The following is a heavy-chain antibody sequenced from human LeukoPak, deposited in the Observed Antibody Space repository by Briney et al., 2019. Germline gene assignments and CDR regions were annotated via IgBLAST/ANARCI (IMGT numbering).Heavy chain of an antibody. CDR3: AGLGITMIGGV. D-gene: IGHD3-10*02. J-gene: IGHJ6*04. CDR1: GFIFSSYS. V-gene: IGHV3-48*03. CDR2: ISSSGSTI. Sequence: PGGSLRLSCVASGFIFSSYSMNWVRQAPGEGLEWVSYISSSGSTIYYADSVKGRFTISRDNAKNSLYLQMNSLRAEDTAVYYCAGLGITMIGGVWGKGTTVTISS.